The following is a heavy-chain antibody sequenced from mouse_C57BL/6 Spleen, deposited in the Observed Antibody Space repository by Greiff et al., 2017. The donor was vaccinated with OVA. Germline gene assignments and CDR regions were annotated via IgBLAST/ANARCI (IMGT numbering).Heavy chain of an antibody. V-gene: IGHV1-18*01. D-gene: IGHD2-4*01. Sequence: VHVKQSGPELVKPGASVKIPCKASGYTFTDYNMDWVKQSHGKSLEWIGDINPNNGGTIYNQKFKGKATLTVDKSSSTAYMELRSLTSEDTAVYYCARGGDYGGYYYAMDYWGQGTSVTVSS. J-gene: IGHJ4*01. CDR1: GYTFTDYN. CDR2: INPNNGGT. CDR3: ARGGDYGGYYYAMDY.